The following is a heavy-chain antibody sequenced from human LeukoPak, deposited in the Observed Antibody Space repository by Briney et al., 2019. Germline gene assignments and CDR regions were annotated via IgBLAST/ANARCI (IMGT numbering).Heavy chain of an antibody. Sequence: GGSLRLSCAASGFFFYDYGMHWVRQVPGKGLEWVSGISWQSNTRKYADSVRGRFTISRDNAKNSLYLQMYSLKLEDTALYYCVKDRDFWSGLDVWGQGIMVTVS. CDR2: ISWQSNTR. V-gene: IGHV3-9*01. J-gene: IGHJ6*02. CDR1: GFFFYDYG. CDR3: VKDRDFWSGLDV. D-gene: IGHD3-3*01.